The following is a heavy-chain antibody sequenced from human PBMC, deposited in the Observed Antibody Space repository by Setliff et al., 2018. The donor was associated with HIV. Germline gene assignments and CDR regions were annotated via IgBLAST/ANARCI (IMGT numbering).Heavy chain of an antibody. D-gene: IGHD3-16*01. CDR3: ARDNAYFPVAFDY. CDR2: INPNSGGT. J-gene: IGHJ4*02. V-gene: IGHV1-2*02. CDR1: GYTFTDYY. Sequence: ASVKVSCKASGYTFTDYYMHWVRQAPGQGLEWMGWINPNSGGTNYAQKFQGRVTMTRDTSISTAYMELSRLRSDDTAVYYCARDNAYFPVAFDYWGQGTLVTVSS.